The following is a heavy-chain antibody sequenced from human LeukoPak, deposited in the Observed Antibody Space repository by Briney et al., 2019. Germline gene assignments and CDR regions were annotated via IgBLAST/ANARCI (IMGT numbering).Heavy chain of an antibody. CDR2: IKQDGSEK. Sequence: GGSLRLSCAASGFTFSSYWMSWVRQAPGKGLERVANIKQDGSEKYYVDSVKGRFTISRDNAKNSLYPQMNSLRAEDTAVYYCARDPRTYATFTFDYWGQGTLVTVSS. D-gene: IGHD5-12*01. J-gene: IGHJ4*02. CDR1: GFTFSSYW. V-gene: IGHV3-7*01. CDR3: ARDPRTYATFTFDY.